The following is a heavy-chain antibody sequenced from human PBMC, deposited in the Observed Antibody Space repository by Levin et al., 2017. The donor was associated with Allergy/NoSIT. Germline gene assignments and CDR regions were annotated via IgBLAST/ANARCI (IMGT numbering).Heavy chain of an antibody. V-gene: IGHV4-59*01. CDR3: ARATQHYYDSSGYFSLLQFDP. CDR1: GGSISSYY. D-gene: IGHD3-22*01. CDR2: IYYSGST. J-gene: IGHJ5*02. Sequence: SETLSLTCTVSGGSISSYYWSWIRQPPGKGLEWIGYIYYSGSTNYNPSLKSRVTISVDTSKNQFSLKLSSVTAADTAVYYCARATQHYYDSSGYFSLLQFDPWGQGTLVTVSS.